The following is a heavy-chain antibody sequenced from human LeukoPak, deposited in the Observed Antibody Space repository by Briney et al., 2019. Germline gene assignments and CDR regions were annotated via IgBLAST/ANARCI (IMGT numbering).Heavy chain of an antibody. CDR3: ARLRGSYGSPKYYFDY. Sequence: PGGSLRLSCAASGFTFSSYWISWVRQAPGKGLEWVANIKQDGSEKYYVDSVKGRFTISRDNAKNSLYLQMNSLRAEDTAVYYCARLRGSYGSPKYYFDYWGQGTLVTVSS. CDR1: GFTFSSYW. D-gene: IGHD5-18*01. CDR2: IKQDGSEK. V-gene: IGHV3-7*01. J-gene: IGHJ4*02.